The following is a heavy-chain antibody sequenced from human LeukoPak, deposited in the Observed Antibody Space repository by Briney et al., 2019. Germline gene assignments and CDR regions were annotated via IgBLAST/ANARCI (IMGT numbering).Heavy chain of an antibody. CDR2: IYYSGTT. V-gene: IGHV4-59*01. Sequence: PSETLSFTCTVSGGSISSYYWSWIRQPPGKGLEWIGYIYYSGTTNYNPSLKSRVTISVDTSKNQFSLKLSSVTAADTAVYYCARGVYIAAAQYGYWGQGTLATVSS. CDR1: GGSISSYY. CDR3: ARGVYIAAAQYGY. D-gene: IGHD6-13*01. J-gene: IGHJ4*02.